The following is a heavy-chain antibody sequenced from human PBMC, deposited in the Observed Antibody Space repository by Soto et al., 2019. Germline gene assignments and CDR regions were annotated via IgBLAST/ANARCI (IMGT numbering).Heavy chain of an antibody. CDR2: ISGSGGST. V-gene: IGHV3-23*01. CDR1: GFTFSSYA. D-gene: IGHD3-10*01. CDR3: AKDPQGSGKRIIPYYFDY. J-gene: IGHJ4*02. Sequence: GSLRLSCAASGFTFSSYAVSWVRQAPGKGLEWVSAISGSGGSTYYADSVKGRFTISRDNSKNTLYLQMNSLRAEDTAVYYCAKDPQGSGKRIIPYYFDYWGQGTLVTVSS.